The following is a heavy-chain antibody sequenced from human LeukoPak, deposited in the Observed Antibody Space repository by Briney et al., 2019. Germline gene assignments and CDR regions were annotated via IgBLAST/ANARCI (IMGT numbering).Heavy chain of an antibody. Sequence: GGSLRLSCAASGFTFSSYWMHWVRQAPGKGPVWVSRINTEGSDTTYADSVKGRFTISRDNAKNTLYLQMNSLRAEDTAVYYCAKEFSSSSGRYFDHWGQGSLVTVSS. CDR3: AKEFSSSSGRYFDH. V-gene: IGHV3-74*01. CDR1: GFTFSSYW. CDR2: INTEGSDT. D-gene: IGHD6-6*01. J-gene: IGHJ4*02.